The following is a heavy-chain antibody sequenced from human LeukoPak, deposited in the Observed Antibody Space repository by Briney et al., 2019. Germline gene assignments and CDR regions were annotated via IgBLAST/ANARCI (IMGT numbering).Heavy chain of an antibody. Sequence: GGSLRLSCVASGFTFRNYWMHWVRQAPGKGLVWVSRITPDEITTYADSVKGRFTISRDNAKNMLYLQMNSLRAEDTAVYYCARDPPYCSGGSCYSGPLDYWGQGALVTVSS. J-gene: IGHJ4*02. V-gene: IGHV3-74*01. CDR1: GFTFRNYW. D-gene: IGHD2-15*01. CDR3: ARDPPYCSGGSCYSGPLDY. CDR2: ITPDEIT.